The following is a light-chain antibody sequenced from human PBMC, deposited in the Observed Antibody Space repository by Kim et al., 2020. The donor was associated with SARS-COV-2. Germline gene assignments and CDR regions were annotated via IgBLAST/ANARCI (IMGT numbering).Light chain of an antibody. CDR2: DAT. CDR3: QQLYNWPLT. J-gene: IGKJ4*01. Sequence: LTPGDTTTRSSRASQKICLYLSWYQTKPGQTPRRLIYDATIRDTGIPARFRGSGSGTDFTLTIDSLEPDDFGVYFCQQLYNWPLTFGGGTKVDIK. V-gene: IGKV3-11*01. CDR1: QKICLY.